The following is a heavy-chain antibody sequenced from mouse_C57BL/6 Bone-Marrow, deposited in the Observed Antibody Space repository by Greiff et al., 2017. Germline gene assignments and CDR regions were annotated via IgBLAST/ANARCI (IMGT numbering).Heavy chain of an antibody. CDR1: GFTFSDYG. CDR3: ASYGGFAY. J-gene: IGHJ3*01. D-gene: IGHD1-2*01. Sequence: VLLVESGGGLVKPGGSLKLSCAASGFTFSDYGMHWVRQAPEKGLEWVAYISSGSSTIYYADTVKGRFTISRDNGKNTLFLQMTRLRSEDTAMYYCASYGGFAYWGQGTRVTVSA. CDR2: ISSGSSTI. V-gene: IGHV5-17*01.